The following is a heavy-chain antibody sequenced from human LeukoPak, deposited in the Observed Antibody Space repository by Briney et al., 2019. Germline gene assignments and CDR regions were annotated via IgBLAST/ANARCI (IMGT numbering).Heavy chain of an antibody. J-gene: IGHJ5*02. D-gene: IGHD3-10*01. CDR1: GYTFTGYY. CDR2: INPNSGGT. CDR3: ARAAMVRGVPGWFDP. Sequence: ASVKVSCKASGYTFTGYYMHWVRQAPGQGLEWMGWINPNSGGTNYEQKFQGRVTMTRDTSISTAYMELSRLRSDDTAVYYCARAAMVRGVPGWFDPWGQGTLVTVSS. V-gene: IGHV1-2*02.